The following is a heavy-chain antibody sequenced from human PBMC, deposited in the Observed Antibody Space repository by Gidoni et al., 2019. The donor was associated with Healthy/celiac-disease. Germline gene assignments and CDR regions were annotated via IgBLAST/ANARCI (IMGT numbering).Heavy chain of an antibody. CDR2: IIPICGTA. J-gene: IGHJ4*02. CDR1: GGTFSSYA. Sequence: QVHLVQSGAEVKKPGSSVKVSCKASGGTFSSYAISWVRQAPGQGLEWMGGIIPICGTANYAKKFQGRVTITAEEATSKAYMELSSLRSEDTAVYYCARASEPYYYDRLNGGQGTLVTVSS. CDR3: ARASEPYYYDRLN. V-gene: IGHV1-69*01. D-gene: IGHD3-22*01.